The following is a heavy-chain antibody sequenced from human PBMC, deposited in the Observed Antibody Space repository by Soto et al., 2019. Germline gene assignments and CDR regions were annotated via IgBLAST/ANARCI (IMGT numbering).Heavy chain of an antibody. Sequence: LRLSCTVSGFSFNNYGINWVRQAPGQGLEWVSSISKSDYTYYSDSVKGRFTISRDNAKNSVSLQMNTLRVEDTAVYYCAREDSIIIPAVSDFWGQGTLVTVSS. CDR3: AREDSIIIPAVSDF. CDR1: GFSFNNYG. J-gene: IGHJ4*02. D-gene: IGHD2-2*01. CDR2: ISKSDYT. V-gene: IGHV3-21*01.